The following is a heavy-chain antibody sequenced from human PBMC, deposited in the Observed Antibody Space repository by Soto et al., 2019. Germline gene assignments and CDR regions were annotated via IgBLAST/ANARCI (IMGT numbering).Heavy chain of an antibody. Sequence: QVQLVESGGGVVQPGRSLRLSCAASGFTFSSYGMHWVRQAPGKGLEWVAVIWYDGSNKYYADSVKGRFTISRDNSKNTLYLQMNSLRAEDTAVYYWAREWRSSWYSWFDPWGQGTLVTVSS. D-gene: IGHD6-13*01. CDR3: AREWRSSWYSWFDP. CDR2: IWYDGSNK. V-gene: IGHV3-33*01. CDR1: GFTFSSYG. J-gene: IGHJ5*02.